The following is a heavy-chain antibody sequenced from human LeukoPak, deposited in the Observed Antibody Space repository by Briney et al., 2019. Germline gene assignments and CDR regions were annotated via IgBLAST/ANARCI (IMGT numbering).Heavy chain of an antibody. Sequence: GGSLRLSCAASGFTFSSYAMSWVRQAPGKGLEWVSAISGSGGSTYYADSVKGRFTISRDDAENSLYLQMNSLRADDTAVYYCARGLVYCSSGSCYFDYWGQGTLVTVSS. D-gene: IGHD2-15*01. J-gene: IGHJ4*02. V-gene: IGHV3-23*01. CDR2: ISGSGGST. CDR3: ARGLVYCSSGSCYFDY. CDR1: GFTFSSYA.